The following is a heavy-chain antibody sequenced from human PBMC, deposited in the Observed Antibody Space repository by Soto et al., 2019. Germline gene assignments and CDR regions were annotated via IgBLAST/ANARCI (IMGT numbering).Heavy chain of an antibody. V-gene: IGHV4-38-2*02. J-gene: IGHJ5*02. CDR3: AREDSNRNNWFDP. Sequence: PSETLALTCAVSGYSISSGYYWGWIRQPPGKGPEWIGSIYHSGSTYYNPSLKSRVTISVDTSKNQFSLKLSSVTAADTAVYYCAREDSNRNNWFDPWGQGTLVTVSS. D-gene: IGHD3-22*01. CDR1: GYSISSGYY. CDR2: IYHSGST.